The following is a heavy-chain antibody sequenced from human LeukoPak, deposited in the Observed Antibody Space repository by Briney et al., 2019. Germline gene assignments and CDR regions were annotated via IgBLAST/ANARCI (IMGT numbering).Heavy chain of an antibody. V-gene: IGHV3-33*01. J-gene: IGHJ5*02. CDR2: IWYDGSNK. Sequence: PGGSLRLSCAASGFTFSSYGMHWVRQAPGKGLEWVAVIWYDGSNKYYADSVKGRFTISRDNSKNTLYLQMNSLRAEDTAVYYCATVPLWLRFVFDPWGQGTLVTVSS. D-gene: IGHD5-12*01. CDR3: ATVPLWLRFVFDP. CDR1: GFTFSSYG.